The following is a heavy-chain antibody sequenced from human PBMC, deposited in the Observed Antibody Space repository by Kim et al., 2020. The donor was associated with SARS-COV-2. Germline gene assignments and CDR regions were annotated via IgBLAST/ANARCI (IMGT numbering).Heavy chain of an antibody. V-gene: IGHV4-31*03. Sequence: SETLSLTCTVSGGSISSGGYYWSWIRQHPGKGLEWIGYIYYSGSTYYNPSLKSRVTISVDTSKNQFSLKLSSVTAADTAVYYCAREDQTNMVRGEYYYGMDVWGQGTTVTVSS. CDR3: AREDQTNMVRGEYYYGMDV. CDR2: IYYSGST. CDR1: GGSISSGGYY. J-gene: IGHJ6*02. D-gene: IGHD3-10*01.